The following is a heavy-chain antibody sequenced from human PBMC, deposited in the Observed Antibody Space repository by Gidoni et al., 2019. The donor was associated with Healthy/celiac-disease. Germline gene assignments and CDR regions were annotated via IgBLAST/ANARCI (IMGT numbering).Heavy chain of an antibody. CDR2: IYYSGST. CDR3: ASVPYYYDSSGYRGKEENNAFDI. CDR1: GGSISSGGYY. V-gene: IGHV4-31*03. D-gene: IGHD3-22*01. J-gene: IGHJ3*02. Sequence: QVQLQESGPGLVKPSQTLSLTCTVSGGSISSGGYYWSLIRQHPGKCLEWIGYIYYSGSTYYNPSLKIRVTVSVDTSKNQFSLKLSSVTAADTAVYYCASVPYYYDSSGYRGKEENNAFDIWGQGTMVTVSS.